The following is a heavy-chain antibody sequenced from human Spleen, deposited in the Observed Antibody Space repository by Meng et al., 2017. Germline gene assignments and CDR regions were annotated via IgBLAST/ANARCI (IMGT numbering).Heavy chain of an antibody. D-gene: IGHD7-27*01. J-gene: IGHJ4*02. V-gene: IGHV2-5*01. Sequence: SGPTLVKPTQTLTLTCTLSGVSLSTSGVGVGCIRQPPGKALEWLALIYWNDDKRYSPSLKSRLTITKDTSKNQVVLTMTNMDPVDTATYYCAHYLGNFDYWGQGTLVTVSS. CDR2: IYWNDDK. CDR1: GVSLSTSGVG. CDR3: AHYLGNFDY.